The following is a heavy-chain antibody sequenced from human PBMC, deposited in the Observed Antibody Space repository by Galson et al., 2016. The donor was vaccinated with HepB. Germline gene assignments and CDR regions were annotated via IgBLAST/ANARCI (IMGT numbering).Heavy chain of an antibody. Sequence: LRLSCAASGFTFSDNYMSWIRQAPGPGLEWVSTISGSGGSTYHADSVKGRFTISRDNSKNTVYLQMNGLRAEDTAVYYCAKSLTALDFWGQGTVVTVSS. V-gene: IGHV3-23*01. J-gene: IGHJ4*02. CDR1: GFTFSDNY. CDR2: ISGSGGST. CDR3: AKSLTALDF.